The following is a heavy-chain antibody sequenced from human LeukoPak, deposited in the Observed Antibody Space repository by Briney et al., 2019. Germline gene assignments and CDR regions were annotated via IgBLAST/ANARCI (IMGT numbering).Heavy chain of an antibody. CDR1: GGSISSGSYS. CDR2: IYHSGST. CDR3: ARRSYYYDSSGPDAFDI. Sequence: SQTLSLTCAVSGGSISSGSYSWSWIRQPPGTGLEWIGYIYHSGSTYYNPSLKSRVTISVDRSKNQFSLKLSSVTAADTAVYYCARRSYYYDSSGPDAFDIWGQGTMVTVSS. D-gene: IGHD3-22*01. J-gene: IGHJ3*02. V-gene: IGHV4-30-2*01.